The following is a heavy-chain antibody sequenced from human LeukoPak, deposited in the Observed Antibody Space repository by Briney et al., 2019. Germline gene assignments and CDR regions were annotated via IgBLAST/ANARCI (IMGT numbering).Heavy chain of an antibody. V-gene: IGHV3-23*01. CDR3: AKGVTVSGTGDY. J-gene: IGHJ4*02. Sequence: GGSLRLSCAASGFTFSSYAMSWVRQAPGKGLEWVSAIRGSGDSTYYADSVKGRFTISRDNSKNMLYLQMNSLRVEDTAVYYCAKGVTVSGTGDYWGQGTLVTVSS. CDR1: GFTFSSYA. D-gene: IGHD6-19*01. CDR2: IRGSGDST.